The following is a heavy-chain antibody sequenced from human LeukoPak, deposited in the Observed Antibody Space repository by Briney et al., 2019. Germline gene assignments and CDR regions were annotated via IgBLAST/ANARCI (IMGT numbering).Heavy chain of an antibody. V-gene: IGHV3-30*04. CDR3: ARAGVVVPAAIYYYYGMDV. CDR2: ISYDGSNK. Sequence: GGSLRLSCAASGFTFSNYAMSWVRQAPGKGLEWVAVISYDGSNKYYADSVKGRFTISRDNSKNTLYLQMNSLRAEDTAVYYCARAGVVVPAAIYYYYGMDVWGQGTTVTVSS. D-gene: IGHD2-2*01. CDR1: GFTFSNYA. J-gene: IGHJ6*02.